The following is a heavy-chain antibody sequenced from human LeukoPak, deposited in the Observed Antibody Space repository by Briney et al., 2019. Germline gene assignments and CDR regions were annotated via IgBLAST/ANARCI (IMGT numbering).Heavy chain of an antibody. D-gene: IGHD4-17*01. Sequence: GGSLRLSCAASGFTFSGSAMHWVRQASGTGLEWVGRIRSKANSYATAYAASVKGRFTISRDDSKNTAYLQMNSLKTEDTAVYYCTRVYGDYGYDYWGQGTLVTVSS. V-gene: IGHV3-73*01. J-gene: IGHJ4*02. CDR2: IRSKANSYAT. CDR1: GFTFSGSA. CDR3: TRVYGDYGYDY.